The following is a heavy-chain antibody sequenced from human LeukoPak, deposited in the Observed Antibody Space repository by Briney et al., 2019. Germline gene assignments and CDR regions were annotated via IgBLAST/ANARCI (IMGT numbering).Heavy chain of an antibody. CDR1: GFTFSSYA. V-gene: IGHV3-30*04. J-gene: IGHJ6*02. CDR2: IWYDGSNK. Sequence: GGSLRLSCAASGFTFSSYAMMWVRDATGRGLEGVAVIWYDGSNKYYADSVKGRFTISRDNSKNTLYLQMNSLRAEDTAVYYCARDPPGSYYYYGMDVWGQGTTVTVSS. D-gene: IGHD3-10*01. CDR3: ARDPPGSYYYYGMDV.